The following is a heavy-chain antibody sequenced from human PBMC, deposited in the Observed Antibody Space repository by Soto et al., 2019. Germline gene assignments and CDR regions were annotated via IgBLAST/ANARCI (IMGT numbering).Heavy chain of an antibody. CDR3: ARDPAPYYYDSSGYPVNYYGMDV. J-gene: IGHJ6*02. D-gene: IGHD3-22*01. CDR2: INPNSGGT. Sequence: ASVKVSCKASGYTFTGYYMHWVRQAPGQGLEWMGWINPNSGGTNYAQKFQGWVTMTRDTSISTAYMELSRLRSDDTAVYYCARDPAPYYYDSSGYPVNYYGMDVWGQGTTVTVSS. CDR1: GYTFTGYY. V-gene: IGHV1-2*04.